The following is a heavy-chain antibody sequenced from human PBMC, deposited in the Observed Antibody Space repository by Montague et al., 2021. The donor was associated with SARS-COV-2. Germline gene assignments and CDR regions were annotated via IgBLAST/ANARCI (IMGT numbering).Heavy chain of an antibody. CDR2: IYDSGST. Sequence: SETLSLTCTVSGASISSSNYYWDWIRQPQGKGLEWIGSIYDSGSTYYNPCLKSRVTISVDTSKNHFSLKLSSVTAADTAVYYCARRGLKLLPVATTIGGFYIWGQGTLVTVSS. V-gene: IGHV4-39*02. CDR1: GASISSSNYY. J-gene: IGHJ3*02. CDR3: ARRGLKLLPVATTIGGFYI. D-gene: IGHD5-12*01.